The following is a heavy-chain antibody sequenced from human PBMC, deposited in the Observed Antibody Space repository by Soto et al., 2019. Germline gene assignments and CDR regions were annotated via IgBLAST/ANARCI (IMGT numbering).Heavy chain of an antibody. V-gene: IGHV4-61*08. Sequence: PSETLSLTCSVSGVAMTYGGYSWSWIRQSPEKGLEWLGYVFYGGTDYNPSLGGRVSMSVETSKSQFSLKLTSVTVADTAVYYCASYRGALYFESWGPGILVTVSS. CDR2: VFYGGT. J-gene: IGHJ4*02. CDR3: ASYRGALYFES. CDR1: GVAMTYGGYS. D-gene: IGHD3-16*01.